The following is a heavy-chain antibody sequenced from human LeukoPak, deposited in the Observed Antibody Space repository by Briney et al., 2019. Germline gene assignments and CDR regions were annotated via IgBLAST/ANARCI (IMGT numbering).Heavy chain of an antibody. V-gene: IGHV1-18*01. J-gene: IGHJ4*02. Sequence: ASVKVSCKASGYTFTSYGISWVRQAPGQGLEWMGWISAYNGNTNYAQKLQGRVTMTTDTSTSTAYMELRSLRSDDTAVYYCAGDRRVAVAENFDYWGQGTLVTVSS. CDR2: ISAYNGNT. CDR3: AGDRRVAVAENFDY. D-gene: IGHD6-19*01. CDR1: GYTFTSYG.